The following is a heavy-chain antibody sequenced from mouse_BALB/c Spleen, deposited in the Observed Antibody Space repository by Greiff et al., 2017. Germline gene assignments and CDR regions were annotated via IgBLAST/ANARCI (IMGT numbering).Heavy chain of an antibody. CDR3: ARRHRRVLDYCDMDD. J-gene: IGHJ4*01. CDR1: GFAFSSYD. D-gene: IGHD2-4*01. V-gene: IGHV5-12-1*01. CDR2: ISSGGGST. Sequence: DVQLVESGGGLVKPGGSLKISCAASGFAFSSYDMSWVRQTPEKRLEWVAYISSGGGSTYYPDTVKCRCTISGDNAKNTLFMQMSSLTSEDTAKYYCARRHRRVLDYCDMDDWGEGTTVTVSS.